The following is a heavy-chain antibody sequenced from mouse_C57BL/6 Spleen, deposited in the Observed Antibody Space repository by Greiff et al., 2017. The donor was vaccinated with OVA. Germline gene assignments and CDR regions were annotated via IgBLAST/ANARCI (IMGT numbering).Heavy chain of an antibody. Sequence: EVQVVESGGGLVKPGGSLKLSCAASGFTFSDYGMHWVRQAPETGLEWVAYISSGSSTIYYADTVKGRFPISRDNAKNTLFLQMTSLRSEDTAMYYCARGRLTGTFAYWGQVTLVTVSA. J-gene: IGHJ3*01. V-gene: IGHV5-17*01. D-gene: IGHD4-1*01. CDR3: ARGRLTGTFAY. CDR2: ISSGSSTI. CDR1: GFTFSDYG.